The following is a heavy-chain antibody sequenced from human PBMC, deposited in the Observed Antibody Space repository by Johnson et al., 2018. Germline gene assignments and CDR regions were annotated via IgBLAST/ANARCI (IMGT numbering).Heavy chain of an antibody. D-gene: IGHD3-10*01. Sequence: QVQLQESGPRLVKPSGTLSLTCAVSGGSVSGGDWWSWVRQPPAKGLEWIGEINHSGRTNYNPSLKSRVTISVDKSKNQFSLNLTSVTAADTAVYHCARVGLVNYGSNWFDPWGQGTLVTVSS. J-gene: IGHJ5*02. CDR2: INHSGRT. CDR1: GGSVSGGDW. CDR3: ARVGLVNYGSNWFDP. V-gene: IGHV4-4*02.